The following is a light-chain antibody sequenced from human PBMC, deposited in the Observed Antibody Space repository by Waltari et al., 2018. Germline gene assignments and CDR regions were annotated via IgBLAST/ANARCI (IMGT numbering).Light chain of an antibody. J-gene: IGKJ5*01. CDR2: AAS. CDR3: QQYNTYPPT. CDR1: QGISRW. Sequence: DIQMTQSPSSLSASVGDRVIISCRASQGISRWLAWYQQKPEKAPKSLIFAASSLQSGVPSRFSGNGSETDFTLTITSLQLEDFATYYCQQYNTYPPTFGQGTRLEIK. V-gene: IGKV1D-16*01.